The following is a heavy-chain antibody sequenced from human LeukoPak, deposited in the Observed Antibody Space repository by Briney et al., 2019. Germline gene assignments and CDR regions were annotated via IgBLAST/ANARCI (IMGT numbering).Heavy chain of an antibody. V-gene: IGHV3-30-3*02. D-gene: IGHD6-19*01. CDR1: GFTFSNYA. CDR3: AKSLSGQWLVPADY. Sequence: GRSLRLSCAASGFTFSNYAMHWVRQAPGKGLEWVAVISYDGTNKYYADSVKGRFTISRDNSMNTLYLQMNSLRPEDTALYYCAKSLSGQWLVPADYWGRGTLVTVSS. J-gene: IGHJ4*02. CDR2: ISYDGTNK.